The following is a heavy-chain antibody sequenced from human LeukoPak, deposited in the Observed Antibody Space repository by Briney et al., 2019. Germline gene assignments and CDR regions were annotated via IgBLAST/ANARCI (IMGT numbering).Heavy chain of an antibody. CDR1: GGSISSYS. V-gene: IGHV4-4*09. D-gene: IGHD2-2*01. J-gene: IGHJ3*02. CDR3: ARPGSSTPGAFDI. Sequence: PSETLSLTCIVSGGSISSYSWTWIRQPPGKALEWIGYIDTSGTTDYNPSLKSRVTISVDTSKNQFSLKLTSVTAADAAVYYCARPGSSTPGAFDIWGQGTMVTVSS. CDR2: IDTSGTT.